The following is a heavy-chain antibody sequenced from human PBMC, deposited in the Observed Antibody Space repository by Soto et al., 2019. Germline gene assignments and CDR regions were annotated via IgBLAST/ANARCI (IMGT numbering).Heavy chain of an antibody. Sequence: SETLSLTCTVSGGSISSYYWSWIRQPPGKGLEWIGYIYYSGSTNYNPSLKSRVTISVDTSKNQFSLKLSSVTAADTAVYYCARHEYGDYARIFDYWGQGTLVTVSS. D-gene: IGHD4-17*01. V-gene: IGHV4-59*08. CDR1: GGSISSYY. CDR2: IYYSGST. J-gene: IGHJ4*02. CDR3: ARHEYGDYARIFDY.